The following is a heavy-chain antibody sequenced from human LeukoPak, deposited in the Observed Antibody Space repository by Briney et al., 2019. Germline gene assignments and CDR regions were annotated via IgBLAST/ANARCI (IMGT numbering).Heavy chain of an antibody. J-gene: IGHJ5*02. CDR3: APPSYSAWP. CDR2: ISRGSSTI. D-gene: IGHD2-21*01. Sequence: GGSLRLSCAASGFAFGGYSMNWVRQAPGKGREWISYISRGSSTIYYADSVKGRFTVSRDNVNNSLHLEMTSPRPDDTAVYFSAPPSYSAWPCGQGTLVSVSS. CDR1: GFAFGGYS. V-gene: IGHV3-48*04.